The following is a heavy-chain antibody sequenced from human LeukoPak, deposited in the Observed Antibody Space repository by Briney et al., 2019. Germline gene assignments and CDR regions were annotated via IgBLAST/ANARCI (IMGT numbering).Heavy chain of an antibody. CDR3: ARQCGDCSSTSCYWVGFDY. Sequence: SETLSLTCTVSGGSISSSSYYWGWIRQPPGKGLEWIGSIYYSGSTYYNPSLKSRATISVDTSKNQFSLKLSSVTAADTAVYYCARQCGDCSSTSCYWVGFDYWGQGTLVTVSS. V-gene: IGHV4-39*01. D-gene: IGHD2-2*03. J-gene: IGHJ4*02. CDR1: GGSISSSSYY. CDR2: IYYSGST.